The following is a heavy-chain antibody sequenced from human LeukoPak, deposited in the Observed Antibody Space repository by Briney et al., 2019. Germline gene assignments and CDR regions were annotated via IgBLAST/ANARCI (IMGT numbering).Heavy chain of an antibody. CDR1: GGTFSSYA. CDR2: IIPIFGTA. V-gene: IGHV1-69*13. J-gene: IGHJ3*02. Sequence: ASVKVSCKASGGTFSSYAISWVRQAPGQGLEWMGGIIPIFGTANYAQKFQGRVTITADESTSTAYMELSSLRSEDTAVYYCARDVSVEAYYDSSGYYYPDAFDIWGQGTMVTVSS. CDR3: ARDVSVEAYYDSSGYYYPDAFDI. D-gene: IGHD3-22*01.